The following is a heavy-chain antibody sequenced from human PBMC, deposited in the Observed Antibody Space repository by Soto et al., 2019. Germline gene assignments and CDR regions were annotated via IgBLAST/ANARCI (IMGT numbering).Heavy chain of an antibody. CDR1: GYTFTSYG. J-gene: IGHJ6*02. V-gene: IGHV1-18*01. CDR2: ISAYNGNT. D-gene: IGHD3-10*01. Sequence: GASVKVSCKASGYTFTSYGISWVRQAPGQGLEWMGWISAYNGNTNYAQKLQGRVTMTTDTSTSTAYMELRSLRSDDTAVYYCARDPILLWFGEPSSYYYYGMDVWGQGTTVTVSS. CDR3: ARDPILLWFGEPSSYYYYGMDV.